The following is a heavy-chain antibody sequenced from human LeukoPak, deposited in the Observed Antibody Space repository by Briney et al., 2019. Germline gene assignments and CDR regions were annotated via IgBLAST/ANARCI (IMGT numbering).Heavy chain of an antibody. Sequence: ASVKVSCKASGYTFTSYGISWVRQAPGQGLEWMGWISAYNGNTNYAQKLQGRVTMTRDTSISTAYMELSRLRSDDTAVYYCARERRHPLFDYGDYGAQDAFDIWGQGTMVTVSS. CDR3: ARERRHPLFDYGDYGAQDAFDI. V-gene: IGHV1-18*01. CDR2: ISAYNGNT. J-gene: IGHJ3*02. CDR1: GYTFTSYG. D-gene: IGHD4-17*01.